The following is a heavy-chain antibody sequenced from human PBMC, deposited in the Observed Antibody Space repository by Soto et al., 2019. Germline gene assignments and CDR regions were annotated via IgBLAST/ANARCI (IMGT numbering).Heavy chain of an antibody. V-gene: IGHV5-51*01. CDR1: GYSFTNYW. CDR2: IFPGDSDT. CDR3: AILPTMLGTSNSFDY. J-gene: IGHJ4*02. Sequence: GQSLKISCKGSGYSFTNYWIGWVRQKPGKGLEWMGTIFPGDSDTRYSPSFQGQVTISADRSTSTAYLQWSSLKASDTAMYYCAILPTMLGTSNSFDYCGQGILPTVSS. D-gene: IGHD1-7*01.